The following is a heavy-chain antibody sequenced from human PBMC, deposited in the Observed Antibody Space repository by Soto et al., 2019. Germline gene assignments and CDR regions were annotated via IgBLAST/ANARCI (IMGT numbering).Heavy chain of an antibody. CDR1: GYNFGGYW. D-gene: IGHD3-10*01. V-gene: IGHV5-10-1*01. J-gene: IGHJ4*02. Sequence: GESLKISCKGSGYNFGGYWISWVRQTPGKGLEWMGRIDPTVSSSNYNPSFEGHVTVSAEKSISTAYLEWSSPKTSDTAIYYCARHGAYTFSENFDFWGQGTLVTVSS. CDR2: IDPTVSSS. CDR3: ARHGAYTFSENFDF.